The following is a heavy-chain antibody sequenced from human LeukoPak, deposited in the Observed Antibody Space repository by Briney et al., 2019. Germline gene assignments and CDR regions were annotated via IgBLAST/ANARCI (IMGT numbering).Heavy chain of an antibody. D-gene: IGHD3-22*01. CDR3: YYYDSSGFYPQTKIDY. CDR1: GFSFSTYS. J-gene: IGHJ4*02. CDR2: ITGSGAIT. Sequence: GGSLRLSCAGSGFSFSTYSMNWVRQAPGKGLEWVSGITGSGAITYYADSVKGRFTISRDNSKNTLYLRMNSLRAEDTAVYYCYYYDSSGFYPQTKIDYWGQGTLVTVSS. V-gene: IGHV3-23*01.